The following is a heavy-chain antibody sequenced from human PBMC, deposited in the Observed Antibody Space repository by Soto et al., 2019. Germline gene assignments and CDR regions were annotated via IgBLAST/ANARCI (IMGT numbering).Heavy chain of an antibody. D-gene: IGHD3-9*01. V-gene: IGHV4-39*01. CDR1: GGSISSSSYY. CDR2: IYYSGST. CDR3: ARQWKNNYDILTGYYRANWFDP. Sequence: QLQLQESGPGLVKPSETLSLTCTVSGGSISSSSYYWGWIRQPPGKGLEWIGSIYYSGSTYYNPSLKSRVTISVDTSKNQFSLKLSSVTAADTAVYYCARQWKNNYDILTGYYRANWFDPWGQGTLVTVSS. J-gene: IGHJ5*02.